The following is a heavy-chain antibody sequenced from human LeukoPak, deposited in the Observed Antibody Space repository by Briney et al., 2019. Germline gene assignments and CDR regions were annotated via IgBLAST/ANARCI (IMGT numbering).Heavy chain of an antibody. CDR3: TRVGYIDEGIDY. D-gene: IGHD5-24*01. CDR1: GFILNDYG. J-gene: IGHJ4*02. Sequence: PGGSLRLSCAASGFILNDYGMHWVRQAPGKGLEWVADIWFDKNQHFADSVKGRFTISRDNAKNSLYLQMNSLRAEDTAIYYCTRVGYIDEGIDYWGQGTLVTVSS. V-gene: IGHV3-33*03. CDR2: IWFDKNQ.